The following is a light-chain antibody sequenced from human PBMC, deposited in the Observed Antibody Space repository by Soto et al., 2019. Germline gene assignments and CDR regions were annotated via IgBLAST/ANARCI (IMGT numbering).Light chain of an antibody. Sequence: EVLVTQSPLYLPVTLGQPASISCRSTRSLLYSDGNIYLNWFHQRPGQSPRRLSHMVSNRDSGVPDRFSGSGSETDFTLKISRVEAEDVGIYYCMQGTHWPTWTFGQGTRVYVK. CDR3: MQGTHWPTWT. CDR2: MVS. CDR1: RSLLYSDGNIY. J-gene: IGKJ1*01. V-gene: IGKV2-30*01.